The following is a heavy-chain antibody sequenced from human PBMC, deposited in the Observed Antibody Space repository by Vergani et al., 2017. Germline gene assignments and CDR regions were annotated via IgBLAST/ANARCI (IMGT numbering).Heavy chain of an antibody. V-gene: IGHV5-51*03. J-gene: IGHJ4*02. CDR3: ARNTTYTDS. CDR2: IYPADSDT. CDR1: EYSFGNYW. D-gene: IGHD1-1*01. Sequence: EVELVQSGPEMRKPGESLKISCKGSEYSFGNYWIGWVRQMPGKGLEWMRIIYPADSDTRYSPSFQGQVTISADKSISTAFLQWDSLKASDTALYYCARNTTYTDSWGQGTLVTVSS.